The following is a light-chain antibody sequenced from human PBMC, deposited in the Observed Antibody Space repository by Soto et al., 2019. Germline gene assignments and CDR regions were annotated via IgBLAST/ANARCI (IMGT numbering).Light chain of an antibody. V-gene: IGKV3-20*01. CDR2: GAS. J-gene: IGKJ1*01. CDR3: QQYCSSLCT. Sequence: EIVLTQSPGTLSLSPGERATLSCRASQSVSSSYLAWYQQKPGQAPRLLIYGASSRATVIPDRFSGSGSVTDFALTISILEPEAFAVYYCQQYCSSLCTFGQGTKGESK. CDR1: QSVSSSY.